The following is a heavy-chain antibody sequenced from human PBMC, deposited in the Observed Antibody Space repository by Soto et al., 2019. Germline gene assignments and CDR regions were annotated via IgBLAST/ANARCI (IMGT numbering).Heavy chain of an antibody. V-gene: IGHV6-1*01. CDR3: ARLIGTSWFVG. D-gene: IGHD6-13*01. CDR2: TYYRSQWFN. J-gene: IGHJ4*02. Sequence: SQTLSLTCAISGDSVSSNIVTWDWIRQSPSRGLEWLGRTYYRSQWFNDYAVSVKSRMTINADTSKNQFSLQLNYVTPEDTAVYYCARLIGTSWFVGWGQGTXVTVSS. CDR1: GDSVSSNIVT.